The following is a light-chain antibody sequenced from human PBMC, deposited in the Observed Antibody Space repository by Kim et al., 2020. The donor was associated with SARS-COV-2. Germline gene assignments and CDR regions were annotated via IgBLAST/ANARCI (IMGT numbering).Light chain of an antibody. V-gene: IGLV1-51*01. CDR3: GTWDTTLRAV. CDR1: SDSIRNNY. CDR2: DND. J-gene: IGLJ3*02. Sequence: PAQKVTISCTGSSDSIRNNYVTWYQQHPGKAPKLLIYDNDKRPSGIPDRFSGSKSGTSATLEITGLQTGDEADYYCGTWDTTLRAVFGRGTQLTVL.